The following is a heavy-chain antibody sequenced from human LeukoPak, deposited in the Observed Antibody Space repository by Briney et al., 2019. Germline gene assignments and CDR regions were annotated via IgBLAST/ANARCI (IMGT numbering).Heavy chain of an antibody. CDR3: ATKLYDYVWGSYRSKDDAFDI. V-gene: IGHV3-33*01. Sequence: GRSLRLSCAASGFTFSSYGMHWVRQAPGKGLEWVAVIWYDGSNKYYADSVKGRFTISRDNSKNTLYLQMTSLRAEDTAVYYCATKLYDYVWGSYRSKDDAFDIWGQGTMVTVSS. CDR1: GFTFSSYG. D-gene: IGHD3-16*02. J-gene: IGHJ3*02. CDR2: IWYDGSNK.